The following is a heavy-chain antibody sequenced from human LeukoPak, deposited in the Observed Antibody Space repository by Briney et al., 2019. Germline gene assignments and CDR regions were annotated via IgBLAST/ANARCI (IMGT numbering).Heavy chain of an antibody. CDR3: TRVLRYFDWSDAFDI. CDR1: GFTFGDYA. D-gene: IGHD3-9*01. V-gene: IGHV3-49*04. J-gene: IGHJ3*02. Sequence: GGSLRLSCTASGFTFGDYAMSWVRQAPGKGLEWVGFIRSKAYGGTTEYAASVKVRFTISRDDSKSIAYLQMNSLKTEDTAVYYCTRVLRYFDWSDAFDIWGQGTMVTVSS. CDR2: IRSKAYGGTT.